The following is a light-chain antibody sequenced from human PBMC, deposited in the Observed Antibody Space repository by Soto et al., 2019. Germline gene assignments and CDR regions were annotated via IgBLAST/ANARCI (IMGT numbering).Light chain of an antibody. Sequence: QSVLTQPASVSGSPGQSITISCTGTSTDIGGYNYVSWFQQHPGKAPRLMIYEVSNRPSGVSNRFSGSKSGNTASLTISGLQAEDEADYYCSSDTSSNTYVFGSGTKLTVL. J-gene: IGLJ1*01. V-gene: IGLV2-14*01. CDR1: STDIGGYNY. CDR3: SSDTSSNTYV. CDR2: EVS.